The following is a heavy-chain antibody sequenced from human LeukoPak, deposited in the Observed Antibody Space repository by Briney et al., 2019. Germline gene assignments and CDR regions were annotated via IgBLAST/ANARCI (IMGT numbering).Heavy chain of an antibody. Sequence: GESLKISCKGSGYRFTSYWIGWVRQMPGKGLEWMGIIYAGDSDTRYSPSLQGQVTISADKSISTAYLQWSSLKASDTAMYYCARYTLGDYGDYAVRYFDLWGRGTLVTVSS. CDR1: GYRFTSYW. CDR2: IYAGDSDT. V-gene: IGHV5-51*01. J-gene: IGHJ2*01. CDR3: ARYTLGDYGDYAVRYFDL. D-gene: IGHD4-17*01.